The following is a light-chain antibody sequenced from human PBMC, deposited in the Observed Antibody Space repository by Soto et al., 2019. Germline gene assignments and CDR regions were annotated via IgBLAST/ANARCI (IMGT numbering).Light chain of an antibody. CDR2: DTS. CDR1: HSVGST. Sequence: ETVMTQSPATLSVSPGERATLSCRASHSVGSTLAWYQQKPGQAPRLLMYDTSTRATGIPARFSGSGSGTEFTLTISSLQSDDFAVYCCQQYGSSPQTFGQGTKVDNK. J-gene: IGKJ1*01. V-gene: IGKV3-15*01. CDR3: QQYGSSPQT.